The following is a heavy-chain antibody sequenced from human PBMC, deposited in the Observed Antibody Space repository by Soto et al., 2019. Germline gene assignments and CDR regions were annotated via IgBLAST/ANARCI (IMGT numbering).Heavy chain of an antibody. V-gene: IGHV1-69*01. J-gene: IGHJ6*02. CDR2: IIPIFGTA. CDR3: ACIVVVVAARSSYGMDV. Sequence: QVQLVQSGAEVKKPGSSVKVSCTASGGTFSSYAISWVRQAPGQGLEWMGGIIPIFGTANYAQKFQGRVTITADESKSTAYMELSSLRSEDTAVYYCACIVVVVAARSSYGMDVWGQGTTVTVSS. CDR1: GGTFSSYA. D-gene: IGHD2-15*01.